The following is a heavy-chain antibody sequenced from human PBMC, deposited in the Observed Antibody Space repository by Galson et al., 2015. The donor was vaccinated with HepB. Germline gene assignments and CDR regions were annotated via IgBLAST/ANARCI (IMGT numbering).Heavy chain of an antibody. Sequence: TLSLTCTVSGGSISSGDYYWSWIRQPPGKGLEWIAYIYTSGSTFHNPSLKSRVTISIDTSKNQFSLRLTSVTAADTAVYYCARVKGAIGGIDPWGQGTTVTVSS. D-gene: IGHD2-2*02. CDR3: ARVKGAIGGIDP. J-gene: IGHJ5*02. CDR1: GGSISSGDYY. CDR2: IYTSGST. V-gene: IGHV4-30-4*01.